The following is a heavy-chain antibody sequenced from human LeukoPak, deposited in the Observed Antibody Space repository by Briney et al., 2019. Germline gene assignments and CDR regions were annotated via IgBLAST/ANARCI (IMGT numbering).Heavy chain of an antibody. CDR2: SNPNSGGS. CDR1: GYTFTGYY. J-gene: IGHJ4*02. D-gene: IGHD3-3*01. Sequence: ASVNLSCKSSGYTFTGYYMHWVRQAPGQGLEWMGWSNPNSGGSNYAQKFQGRVTMTRDTSISTAYMELRRLRSDDTGVYYCAREPITIFGVVPDFEYWGQGTLVTVSS. V-gene: IGHV1-2*02. CDR3: AREPITIFGVVPDFEY.